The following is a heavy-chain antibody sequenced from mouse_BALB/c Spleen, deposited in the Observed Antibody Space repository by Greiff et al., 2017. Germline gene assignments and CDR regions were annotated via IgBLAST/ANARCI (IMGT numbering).Heavy chain of an antibody. CDR1: GYTFTDYW. Sequence: VKLQQPGAELVMPGASVKMSCKASGYTFTDYWMHWVKQRPGQGLEWIGAIDTSYSYTSYNQKFKGKATLTVDESSSTAYMQLSSLTSEDSAVYYCARHPYDYDYAMDYWGQGTSVTVSS. CDR3: ARHPYDYDYAMDY. V-gene: IGHV1-69*01. CDR2: IDTSYSYT. J-gene: IGHJ4*01. D-gene: IGHD2-4*01.